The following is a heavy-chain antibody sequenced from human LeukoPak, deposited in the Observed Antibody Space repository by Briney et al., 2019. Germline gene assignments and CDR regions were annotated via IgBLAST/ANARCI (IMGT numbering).Heavy chain of an antibody. D-gene: IGHD6-13*01. Sequence: GESLKISCKGSGYSFTSYWIGWVRQMPGKGLEWMGIIYPGDSDTRYSPSFQDQVTISADKSISTAYLQWSSLKASDTAMYYCASSPGYSSSWYVPVAFDIWGQGTMVTVSS. CDR3: ASSPGYSSSWYVPVAFDI. J-gene: IGHJ3*02. V-gene: IGHV5-51*01. CDR2: IYPGDSDT. CDR1: GYSFTSYW.